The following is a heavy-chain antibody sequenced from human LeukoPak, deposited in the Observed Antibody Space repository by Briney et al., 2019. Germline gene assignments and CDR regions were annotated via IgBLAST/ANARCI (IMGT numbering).Heavy chain of an antibody. CDR2: IYSGGST. D-gene: IGHD6-6*01. CDR1: GFTVSSNY. Sequence: PGGSLRLSCAASGFTVSSNYMSWVRQAPGKGLEWVSVIYSGGSTYYADSVKGRFTISRDNSKNTLYLQMNSLRAEDTAVYYCARAPSPIAAQLNGMDVWGQGTTVTVSS. V-gene: IGHV3-53*01. J-gene: IGHJ6*02. CDR3: ARAPSPIAAQLNGMDV.